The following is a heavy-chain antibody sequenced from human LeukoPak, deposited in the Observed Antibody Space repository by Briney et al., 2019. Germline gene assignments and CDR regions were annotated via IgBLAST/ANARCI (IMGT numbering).Heavy chain of an antibody. D-gene: IGHD2-15*01. J-gene: IGHJ6*02. V-gene: IGHV3-30*04. CDR2: ISYNGGNK. CDR1: GFTFSSYA. Sequence: GGSLRLSCAASGFTFSSYAIHWVRQAPGKGLEWVAAISYNGGNKYYADSVKGRFTISRDNAKNSLYLQMNSLRAEDTAVYYCARTGYCSGGSCYGMDVWGQGTTVTVSS. CDR3: ARTGYCSGGSCYGMDV.